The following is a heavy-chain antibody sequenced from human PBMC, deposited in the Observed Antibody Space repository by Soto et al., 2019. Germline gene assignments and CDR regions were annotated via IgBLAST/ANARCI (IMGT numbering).Heavy chain of an antibody. D-gene: IGHD3-10*01. Sequence: WGSLRLSCAASGFTFSSYGMHWVRQAPGKGLEWVAVIWYDGSNKYYADSVKGRFTIPRDNSKNTLYLQMNSLRAEDTAVYYCARESGRITMVRGPKYYFDYWGQGTLVTVSS. CDR3: ARESGRITMVRGPKYYFDY. CDR2: IWYDGSNK. CDR1: GFTFSSYG. J-gene: IGHJ4*02. V-gene: IGHV3-33*01.